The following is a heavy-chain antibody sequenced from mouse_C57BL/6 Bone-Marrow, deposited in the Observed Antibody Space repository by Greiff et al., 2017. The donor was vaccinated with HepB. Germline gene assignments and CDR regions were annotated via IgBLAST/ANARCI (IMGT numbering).Heavy chain of an antibody. CDR1: GYTFTDYE. CDR2: IDPETGGT. J-gene: IGHJ2*01. V-gene: IGHV1-15*01. Sequence: QVHVKQSGAELVRPGASVTLSCKASGYTFTDYEMHWVKQTPVHGLEWIGAIDPETGGTAYNQKFKGKAILTADKSSSTAYMELRSLTSEDSAVYYCTRPHPLREYFDYWGQGTTLTVSS. D-gene: IGHD1-1*01. CDR3: TRPHPLREYFDY.